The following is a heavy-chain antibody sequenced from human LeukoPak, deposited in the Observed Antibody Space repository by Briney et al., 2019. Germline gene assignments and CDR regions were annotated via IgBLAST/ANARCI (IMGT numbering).Heavy chain of an antibody. V-gene: IGHV1-69*13. D-gene: IGHD6-13*01. J-gene: IGHJ4*02. CDR3: ARGRSSSWYVTYD. CDR1: GGTFSSYA. Sequence: GASVTVSCKASGGTFSSYAISWVRQAPGQGLEWMGGIIPIFGTANYAQKFQGRVTITADESTSTAYMELSSLRSEDTAVYYCARGRSSSWYVTYDWGQGTLVTVSS. CDR2: IIPIFGTA.